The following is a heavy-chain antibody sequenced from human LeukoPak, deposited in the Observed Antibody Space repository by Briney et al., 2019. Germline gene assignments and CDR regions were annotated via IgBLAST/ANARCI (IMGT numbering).Heavy chain of an antibody. V-gene: IGHV4-59*12. CDR3: ARLQYCSGTSCYWFDP. J-gene: IGHJ5*02. Sequence: SETLSLTCTVSGGSISSDYWSWIRQPPGKGLEWIGYIYYRGSTNYNPSLKSRVTISVDTSKNQFSLKLSSVTAADTAVYYCARLQYCSGTSCYWFDPWGQGTLVTVSS. D-gene: IGHD2-2*01. CDR2: IYYRGST. CDR1: GGSISSDY.